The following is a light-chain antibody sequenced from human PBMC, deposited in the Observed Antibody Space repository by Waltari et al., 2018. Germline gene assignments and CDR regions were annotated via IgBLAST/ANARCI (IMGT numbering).Light chain of an antibody. Sequence: EIVLTQSPGTLSLSPGERATLSCRGSQSVSSRYLAWYQQKPGQAPRLLIYGASSRATGIPDRFSGSGSGTDFTLTISRLEPEDSAVYYCQQYGSSPLYTFGQGTKLEIK. V-gene: IGKV3-20*01. CDR2: GAS. CDR1: QSVSSRY. J-gene: IGKJ2*01. CDR3: QQYGSSPLYT.